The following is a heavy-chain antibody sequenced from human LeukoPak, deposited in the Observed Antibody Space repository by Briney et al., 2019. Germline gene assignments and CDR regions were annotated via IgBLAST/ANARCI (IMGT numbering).Heavy chain of an antibody. Sequence: GGSMRLSCAASGFTFSTYNMNWVRQAPGKGLEWVSSITSGGGYTYYADSVKGRFTTSRDNAKNSLSLRLDSLRAEDTAVYYCARGHYDVLTSSYKWTPDYWGQGTLVTVSS. CDR3: ARGHYDVLTSSYKWTPDY. CDR2: ITSGGGYT. V-gene: IGHV3-21*06. J-gene: IGHJ4*02. CDR1: GFTFSTYN. D-gene: IGHD3-9*01.